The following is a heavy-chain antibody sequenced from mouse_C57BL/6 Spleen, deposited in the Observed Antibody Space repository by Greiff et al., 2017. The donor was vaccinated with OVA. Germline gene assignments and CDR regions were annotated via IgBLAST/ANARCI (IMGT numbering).Heavy chain of an antibody. CDR1: GYSITSGYY. J-gene: IGHJ3*01. D-gene: IGHD3-1*01. V-gene: IGHV3-6*01. CDR2: ISYDGSN. Sequence: EVQLVESGPGLVKPSQSLSLTCSVTGYSITSGYYWNWIRQFPGNKLEWMGYISYDGSNNYNPSLKNRISLTRDTSKNQFFLKLNSVTTEDTATYYCARGGDSAWFAYWGQGTLVTVSA. CDR3: ARGGDSAWFAY.